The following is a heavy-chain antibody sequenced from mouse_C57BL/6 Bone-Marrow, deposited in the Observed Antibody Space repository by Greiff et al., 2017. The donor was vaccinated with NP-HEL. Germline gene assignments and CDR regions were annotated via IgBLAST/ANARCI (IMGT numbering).Heavy chain of an antibody. CDR1: EYEFPSHD. D-gene: IGHD1-1*01. CDR3: ARHTYYYCTRVFFAY. J-gene: IGHJ3*01. Sequence: EVKLQESGGGLVQPGESLKLSCESNEYEFPSHDMSWVRKTPEKRLELVAAINSDGGSTYYPDTMERRFIISRDNTKKTLYLQMSSLRSEDTALYYCARHTYYYCTRVFFAYWGQGTLVTVSA. CDR2: INSDGGST. V-gene: IGHV5-2*01.